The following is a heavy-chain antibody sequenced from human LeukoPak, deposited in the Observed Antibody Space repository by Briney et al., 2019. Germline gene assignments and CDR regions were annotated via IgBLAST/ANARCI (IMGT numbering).Heavy chain of an antibody. CDR1: GYSFTTYW. J-gene: IGHJ4*02. CDR2: VYPRESDA. Sequence: GESLKISCQGSGYSFTTYWIVWVRQMPGRGLEWMGIVYPRESDARYNPSFLGQVTISADRSINTAYLQWSSLKASDTAIYYCARLAVEDYYFDYWGQGTQVTVSS. CDR3: ARLAVEDYYFDY. V-gene: IGHV5-51*01.